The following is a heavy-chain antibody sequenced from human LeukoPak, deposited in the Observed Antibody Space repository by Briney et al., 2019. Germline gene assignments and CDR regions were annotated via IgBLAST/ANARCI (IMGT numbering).Heavy chain of an antibody. CDR1: GGSFSGYY. CDR3: ARDWSRDDFWSGYPSGMDV. V-gene: IGHV4-4*07. CDR2: IYTSGST. J-gene: IGHJ6*02. Sequence: TASETLSLTCAVYGGSFSGYYWSWIRQPAGKGLEWIGRIYTSGSTNYNPSLKSRVTMSVDTSKNQFSLKLSSVTAADTAVYYCARDWSRDDFWSGYPSGMDVWGQGTTVTVSS. D-gene: IGHD3-3*01.